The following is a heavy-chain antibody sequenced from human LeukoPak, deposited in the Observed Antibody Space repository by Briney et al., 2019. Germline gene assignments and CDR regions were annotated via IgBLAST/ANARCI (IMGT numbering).Heavy chain of an antibody. D-gene: IGHD2-8*01. Sequence: KTGGSLRLSCAASGFTFSSYSMNWVRQAPGKGLEWVSSISSSSSYIYYADSVKGRFTISRDNSKNTLYLQMNSLRAEDTAIYYCAKMDGYFDYWGQGTLVTVSS. CDR2: ISSSSSYI. CDR3: AKMDGYFDY. V-gene: IGHV3-21*04. CDR1: GFTFSSYS. J-gene: IGHJ4*02.